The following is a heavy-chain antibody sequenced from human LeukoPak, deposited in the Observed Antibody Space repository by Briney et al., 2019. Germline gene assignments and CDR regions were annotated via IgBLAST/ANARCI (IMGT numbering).Heavy chain of an antibody. J-gene: IGHJ3*02. Sequence: VASVKVSCKASGYTFTGYYMHWVRQAPGQGLEWMGWINPNSGGTNYAQKFQGRVTMTRDTSISTAYMELSRLRSDDTAVYYCARDSYYYDSSGYYMGHAFDIWGQGTMVTVSS. D-gene: IGHD3-22*01. CDR3: ARDSYYYDSSGYYMGHAFDI. V-gene: IGHV1-2*02. CDR1: GYTFTGYY. CDR2: INPNSGGT.